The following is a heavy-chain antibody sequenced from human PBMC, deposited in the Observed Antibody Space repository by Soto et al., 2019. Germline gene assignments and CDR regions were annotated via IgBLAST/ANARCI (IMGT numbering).Heavy chain of an antibody. CDR1: GFTFSSYA. CDR2: IRSNGGST. CDR3: VKEGDAFDI. J-gene: IGHJ3*02. Sequence: GGSLRLSCSASGFTFSSYAMHWVRQAPGKGLEYVSAIRSNGGSTYYADSVKGRFTISRDNSKNTLYLQMSSLRAEDSAVYYCVKEGDAFDIWGQGTMVTVSS. V-gene: IGHV3-64D*06.